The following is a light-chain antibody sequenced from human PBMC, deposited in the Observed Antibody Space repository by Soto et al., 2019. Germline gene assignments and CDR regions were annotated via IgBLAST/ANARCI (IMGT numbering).Light chain of an antibody. CDR1: QSISSW. CDR3: QKYNSYPALT. J-gene: IGKJ4*01. V-gene: IGKV1-5*03. CDR2: KAS. Sequence: DIQMTQSPSTLSASVGDRVTITCRASQSISSWLAWYQQKPGKAPKLLIYKASSLESGVPSRFSGSGSGTEFTLTISRLQPDDFATYYCQKYNSYPALTLGGATKV.